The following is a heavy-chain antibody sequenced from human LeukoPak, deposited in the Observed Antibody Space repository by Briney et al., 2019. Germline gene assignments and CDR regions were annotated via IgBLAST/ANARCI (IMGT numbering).Heavy chain of an antibody. V-gene: IGHV1-24*01. Sequence: ASVKVSCKVSGYTLTELSMHWVRQAPGKGLEWMGGFDPEDGETIYAQKFQGRVTMTEDTSTDTAYMELSSLRSEDTAVYYCAIAIGLMITFGGVSWGQGTLVTVSS. D-gene: IGHD3-16*01. CDR1: GYTLTELS. CDR2: FDPEDGET. CDR3: AIAIGLMITFGGVS. J-gene: IGHJ4*02.